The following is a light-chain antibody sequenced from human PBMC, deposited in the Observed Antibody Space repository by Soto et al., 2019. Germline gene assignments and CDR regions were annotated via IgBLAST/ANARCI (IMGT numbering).Light chain of an antibody. CDR2: DAS. Sequence: DIQMTQSPSTLSSSVGDRVTITCRASRSISRGLAWYQQKPGKAPNLLIYDASTLESGVPKRFSGSGSGTEFTLTISSPKNHDFETYYCQQYSTVWAFGQGTKVDIK. V-gene: IGKV1-5*01. CDR1: RSISRG. J-gene: IGKJ1*01. CDR3: QQYSTVWA.